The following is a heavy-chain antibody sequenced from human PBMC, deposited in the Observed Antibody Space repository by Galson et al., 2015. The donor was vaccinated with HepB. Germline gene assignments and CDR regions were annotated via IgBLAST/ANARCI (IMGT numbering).Heavy chain of an antibody. CDR1: GYTFTGYY. J-gene: IGHJ5*01. V-gene: IGHV1-2*02. D-gene: IGHD5-24*01. CDR2: INPNSGDT. CDR3: ARDGDESLPFDF. Sequence: SVKVSCKASGYTFTGYYLHWVRQAPGQGLEWMGWINPNSGDTNFARKFQGTVTMTRDTSISTAYMEVSRLRSDDSAIYYCARDGDESLPFDFWGQGTLVTVSS.